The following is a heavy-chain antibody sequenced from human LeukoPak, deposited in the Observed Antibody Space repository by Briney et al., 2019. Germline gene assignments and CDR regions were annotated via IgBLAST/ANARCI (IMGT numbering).Heavy chain of an antibody. V-gene: IGHV6-1*01. CDR2: TYYRSKWYN. CDR1: GDSVSSNSAA. J-gene: IGHJ4*02. D-gene: IGHD3-10*01. CDR3: ARDPALWFGEYPHGAHFDY. Sequence: PSQTLSLTCALSGDSVSSNSAAWNWIRQSPSRGLEWLVRTYYRSKWYNDYAVSVKSRITINPDTSKNQFSLQLNSVTPEDTAVYYCARDPALWFGEYPHGAHFDYWGQGTLVTVSS.